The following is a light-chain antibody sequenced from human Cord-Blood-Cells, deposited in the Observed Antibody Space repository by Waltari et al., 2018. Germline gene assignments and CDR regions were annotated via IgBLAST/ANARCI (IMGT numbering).Light chain of an antibody. Sequence: EIVMTQSSATLSVSPGEGATLSCRASQRVSSNIAWYQQKPGQAPRLLIYGAATRATCIPARFSGSGSGTEFTLSISSLQSEDFAVYYCQQYNNWPPWTFGQGTKVEIK. CDR3: QQYNNWPPWT. J-gene: IGKJ1*01. CDR2: GAA. CDR1: QRVSSN. V-gene: IGKV3-15*01.